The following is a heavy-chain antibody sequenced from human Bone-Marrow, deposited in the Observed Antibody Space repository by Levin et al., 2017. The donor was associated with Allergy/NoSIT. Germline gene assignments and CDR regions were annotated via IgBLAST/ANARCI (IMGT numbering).Heavy chain of an antibody. CDR3: ARDYGRDSGSHVGFFDR. CDR1: GFTVSTSY. D-gene: IGHD3-22*01. Sequence: GGSLRLSCAASGFTVSTSYMSWVRQAPGKGLEWVSVIYGAGSTNYADSVKGRFSISRDNSKNKLYFQMNSLRAEDTAVYYCARDYGRDSGSHVGFFDRWGRGTLVTVSA. V-gene: IGHV3-53*01. J-gene: IGHJ2*01. CDR2: IYGAGST.